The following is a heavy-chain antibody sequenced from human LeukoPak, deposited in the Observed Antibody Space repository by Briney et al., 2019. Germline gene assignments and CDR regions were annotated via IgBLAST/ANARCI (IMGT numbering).Heavy chain of an antibody. J-gene: IGHJ3*01. Sequence: GASVKVSCRASGYTFTGNGISCVRQAPGQGLEWMAWISPYNGDTTYAQELQGRVTVTTDASTSTAYMELRSLRSDDTAMYFCARLRGGIYSSRDAFDVWGQGTMVTVSS. CDR3: ARLRGGIYSSRDAFDV. CDR2: ISPYNGDT. D-gene: IGHD6-19*01. CDR1: GYTFTGNG. V-gene: IGHV1-18*01.